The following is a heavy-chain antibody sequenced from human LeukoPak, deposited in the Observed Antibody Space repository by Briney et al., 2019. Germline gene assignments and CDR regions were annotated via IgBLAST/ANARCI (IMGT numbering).Heavy chain of an antibody. CDR3: ASRNGSGSYYRNWFDP. Sequence: SEPLSLTCAVSGGSISSSIWWSWVRQPPGKGLEWVGEIYHSGSTNYNPSLKSRVTISVDKSKNQFSLKLSSVTAADTAVYDCASRNGSGSYYRNWFDPWGQGTLVTVSS. CDR2: IYHSGST. J-gene: IGHJ5*02. D-gene: IGHD3-10*01. V-gene: IGHV4-4*02. CDR1: GGSISSSIW.